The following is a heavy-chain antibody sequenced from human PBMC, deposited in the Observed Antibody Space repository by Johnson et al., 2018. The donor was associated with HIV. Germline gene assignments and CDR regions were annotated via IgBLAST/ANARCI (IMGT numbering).Heavy chain of an antibody. Sequence: QVQLVESGGGVVQPGRSLRLSCAASGFTFSSYAMHWVRQAPGTGLEWVAVISYDGSNKYYADSVKVRFTISRDNAKNSLYMRMNSLRAEDTALYYCARGVGGAGDDAFDIWGQGTMVTVSS. CDR3: ARGVGGAGDDAFDI. CDR2: ISYDGSNK. D-gene: IGHD6-19*01. V-gene: IGHV3-30-3*01. J-gene: IGHJ3*02. CDR1: GFTFSSYA.